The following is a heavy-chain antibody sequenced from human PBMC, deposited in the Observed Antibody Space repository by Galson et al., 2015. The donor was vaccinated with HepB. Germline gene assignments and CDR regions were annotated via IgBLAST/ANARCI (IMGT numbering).Heavy chain of an antibody. CDR1: GGTFSSYA. J-gene: IGHJ4*02. CDR3: ARVEAYYDFWSGYSPRYYFDY. Sequence: SVKVSCKASGGTFSSYAISWVRQAPGQGLEWMGGIIPIFGTANYAQKFQGRVTITADESTSTAYMELSSLRSEDTAVYYCARVEAYYDFWSGYSPRYYFDYWGQGTLVTVSS. D-gene: IGHD3-3*01. CDR2: IIPIFGTA. V-gene: IGHV1-69*13.